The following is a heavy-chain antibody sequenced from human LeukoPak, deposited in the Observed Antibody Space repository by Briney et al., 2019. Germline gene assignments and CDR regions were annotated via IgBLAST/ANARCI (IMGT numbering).Heavy chain of an antibody. CDR1: GFNFSDSR. D-gene: IGHD2-21*01. Sequence: PGGSLRLSCVTSGFNFSDSRMTGVRQAPGKGLQWVANVNRDGTEKHFLDSVEGRFTISRDNAKKSLYLQMSSLRPQDTAVYFCVRGDWYFESWGQGTLVTVSS. V-gene: IGHV3-7*04. CDR2: VNRDGTEK. CDR3: VRGDWYFES. J-gene: IGHJ4*02.